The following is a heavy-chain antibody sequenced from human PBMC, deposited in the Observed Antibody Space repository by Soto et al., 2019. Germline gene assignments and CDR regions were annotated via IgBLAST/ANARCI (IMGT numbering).Heavy chain of an antibody. J-gene: IGHJ6*02. Sequence: GGSLRLSCAASGFTFSSYGMHWVRQAPGKGLEWVAVIWYDGSNKYYADSVKGRFTISRDNSKNTLYLQMNSLRAEDTAVYYCARTIAAAVTVVYYYYGMDVWGQGTTVTVSS. CDR3: ARTIAAAVTVVYYYYGMDV. CDR2: IWYDGSNK. CDR1: GFTFSSYG. V-gene: IGHV3-33*01. D-gene: IGHD6-13*01.